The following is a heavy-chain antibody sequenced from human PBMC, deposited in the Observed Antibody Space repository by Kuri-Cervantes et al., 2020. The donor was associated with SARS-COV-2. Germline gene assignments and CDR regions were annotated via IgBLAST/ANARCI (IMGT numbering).Heavy chain of an antibody. CDR1: GGTFSSYA. Sequence: SVKVSCKASGGTFSSYAISWVRQAPGQGLEWMGGIIPIFGTANYAQKFQGRVTITTDESTSTAYMELSSLRSEDTAVYYCARGLVDRYCSSTSCPYYYYYYMDVWGKGTTGTVS. CDR3: ARGLVDRYCSSTSCPYYYYYYMDV. V-gene: IGHV1-69*05. J-gene: IGHJ6*03. CDR2: IIPIFGTA. D-gene: IGHD2-2*01.